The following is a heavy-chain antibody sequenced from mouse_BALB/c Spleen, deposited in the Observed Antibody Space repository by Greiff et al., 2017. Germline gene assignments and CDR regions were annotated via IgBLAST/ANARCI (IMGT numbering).Heavy chain of an antibody. CDR2: IYPGDGDT. Sequence: VQLQQSGAELVRPGSSVKISCKASGYAFSSYWMNWVKQRPGQGLEWIGQIYPGDGDTNYNGKFKGKATLTADKSSSTAYMQLSSLTSEDSAVYFCARGSSGTYAMDYWGQGTSVTVSS. V-gene: IGHV1-80*01. CDR3: ARGSSGTYAMDY. CDR1: GYAFSSYW. D-gene: IGHD1-1*01. J-gene: IGHJ4*01.